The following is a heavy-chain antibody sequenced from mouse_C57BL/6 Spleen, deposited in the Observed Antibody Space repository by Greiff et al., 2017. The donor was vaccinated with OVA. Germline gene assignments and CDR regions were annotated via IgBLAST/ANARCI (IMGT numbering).Heavy chain of an antibody. Sequence: EVKLQESGGGLVQPGGSMKLSCVASGFTFSNYWMNWVRQSPEKGLEWVAQIRLKSDNYATHYAESVKGRFTISRDDSKSSVYLQMNNLMAEDSGIYYCTSLIYYYNYDFECWGTGTTLTVSS. V-gene: IGHV6-3*01. J-gene: IGHJ2*01. CDR3: TSLIYYYNYDFEC. CDR1: GFTFSNYW. D-gene: IGHD2-1*01. CDR2: IRLKSDNYAT.